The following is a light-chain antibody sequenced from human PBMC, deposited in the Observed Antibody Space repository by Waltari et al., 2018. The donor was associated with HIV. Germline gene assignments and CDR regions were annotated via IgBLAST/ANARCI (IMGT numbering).Light chain of an antibody. CDR3: QHCDTSPPGT. Sequence: EVVLTQSPGTLYLSPGERATLSCRASQSVGSTYLAWYQQKPGQAPRLLIHGASSRATGIPDRFSGSGSGTDFILTISRLEPEDFAMYYCQHCDTSPPGTFGQGTKLQIK. V-gene: IGKV3-20*01. CDR2: GAS. J-gene: IGKJ2*02. CDR1: QSVGSTY.